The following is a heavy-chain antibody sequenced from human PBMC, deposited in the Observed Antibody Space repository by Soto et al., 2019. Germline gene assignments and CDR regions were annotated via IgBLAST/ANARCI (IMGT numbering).Heavy chain of an antibody. CDR3: ARRWGSSSGWYVMKSAYFDY. Sequence: QLQLQESGPGLVKPSETLSLTCTVSGGSISSSSYYWGWIRQPPGKGLEWIGSIYYSGSTYYNPSLKSRVTISVDTSKNQFSLKLSSVTAADTAVYYCARRWGSSSGWYVMKSAYFDYWGQGTLVTVSS. CDR1: GGSISSSSYY. CDR2: IYYSGST. J-gene: IGHJ4*02. D-gene: IGHD6-19*01. V-gene: IGHV4-39*01.